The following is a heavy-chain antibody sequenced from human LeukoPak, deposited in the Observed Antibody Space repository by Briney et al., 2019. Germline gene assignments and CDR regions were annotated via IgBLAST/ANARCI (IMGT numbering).Heavy chain of an antibody. CDR1: GGTFSSYA. CDR2: IIPILGIA. Sequence: SVKVSCKASGGTFSSYAISWVRQAPGQGLEWMGRIIPILGIANYAQKFQGRVTITADKSTSTAYMELSSLRSEDTAVYYCARDGGSLRGWLQWGYWGQGTLVTVSS. J-gene: IGHJ4*02. V-gene: IGHV1-69*04. CDR3: ARDGGSLRGWLQWGY. D-gene: IGHD3-10*01.